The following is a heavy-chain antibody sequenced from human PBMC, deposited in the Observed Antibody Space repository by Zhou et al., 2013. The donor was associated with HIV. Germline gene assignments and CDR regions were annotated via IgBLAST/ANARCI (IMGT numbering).Heavy chain of an antibody. Sequence: QTHLRQSGPEVKRPGASVRVSCMASTYTFRTYGLAWVRQAPGQGLEWMGWLSAHNGNTNYAQKFQDRITISTDTSAKTAYLQLRSLKSEDTAVYYCVRDVGPSYYFDYWGQGTLVTVSS. J-gene: IGHJ4*02. CDR1: TYTFRTYG. D-gene: IGHD1-26*01. CDR3: VRDVGPSYYFDY. V-gene: IGHV1-18*01. CDR2: LSAHNGNT.